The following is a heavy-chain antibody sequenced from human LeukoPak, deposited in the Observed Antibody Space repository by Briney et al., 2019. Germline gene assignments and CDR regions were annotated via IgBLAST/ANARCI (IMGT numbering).Heavy chain of an antibody. D-gene: IGHD2-2*01. CDR2: INPNSGGT. J-gene: IGHJ4*02. CDR3: ARAPYCSSTSCYPFDY. V-gene: IGHV1-2*02. CDR1: GYTFTGCY. Sequence: ASVKVSCKASGYTFTGCYMHWVRQAPGQGLEWMGWINPNSGGTNYAQKFQGRVTMTRDTSISTAYMELSRLRSDDTAVYYCARAPYCSSTSCYPFDYWGQGTLVTVSS.